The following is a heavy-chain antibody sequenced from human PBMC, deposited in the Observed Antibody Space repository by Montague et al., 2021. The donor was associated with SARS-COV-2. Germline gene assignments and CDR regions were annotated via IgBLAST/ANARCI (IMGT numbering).Heavy chain of an antibody. Sequence: SLRLSCAATGFTSRTYAMTWVRQAPEKGLEWVSSISGTGGSTYYADSVKGRFSISRDKSMNTLYLQMNRLRAEDTAIYYCAADAKFSVATIPGYWGQGTLVTVSS. D-gene: IGHD5-12*01. J-gene: IGHJ4*02. CDR3: AADAKFSVATIPGY. CDR1: GFTSRTYA. CDR2: ISGTGGST. V-gene: IGHV3-23*01.